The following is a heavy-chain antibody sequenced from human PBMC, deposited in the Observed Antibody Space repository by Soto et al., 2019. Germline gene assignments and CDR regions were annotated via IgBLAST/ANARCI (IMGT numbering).Heavy chain of an antibody. CDR3: ARCSLVVVPAPGFDP. Sequence: PSETLSLTCTVAGGSISSGGYYWSWIRQHPGKGLEWIGYIYYSGTTYYNPSLKSRVTISVDTSKNQFSLKLSSVSAADTALYYCARCSLVVVPAPGFDPWGPGTLVPVSP. J-gene: IGHJ5*02. CDR1: GGSISSGGYY. D-gene: IGHD2-2*01. V-gene: IGHV4-31*03. CDR2: IYYSGTT.